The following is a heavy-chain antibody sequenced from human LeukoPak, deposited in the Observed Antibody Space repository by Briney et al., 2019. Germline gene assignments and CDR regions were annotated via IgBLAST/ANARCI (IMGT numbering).Heavy chain of an antibody. CDR2: ISGSGGST. CDR1: GFTFSSYA. CDR3: AKWNGYADY. Sequence: GGSLRLSCAASGFTFSSYAMSWVRQAPGMGLEWVSAISGSGGSTHYADSVKGRFTISRDNSKNTVYLQTNSLRAEDSALYYCAKWNGYADYWGRGTLVTVSS. V-gene: IGHV3-23*01. J-gene: IGHJ4*02. D-gene: IGHD5-12*01.